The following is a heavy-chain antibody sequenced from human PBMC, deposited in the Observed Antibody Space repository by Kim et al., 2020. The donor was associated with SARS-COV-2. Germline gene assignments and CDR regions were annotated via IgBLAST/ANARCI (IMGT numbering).Heavy chain of an antibody. Sequence: AQKFQGRVNKTRDTSIDTAYMELSRLGSDDTAVYYCARERDGGGNWFDPWGQGTLVTVSS. CDR3: ARERDGGGNWFDP. D-gene: IGHD3-16*01. V-gene: IGHV1-2*02. J-gene: IGHJ5*02.